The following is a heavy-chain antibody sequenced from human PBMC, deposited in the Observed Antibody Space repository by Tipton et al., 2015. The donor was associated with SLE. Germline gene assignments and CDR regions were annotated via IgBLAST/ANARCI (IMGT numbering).Heavy chain of an antibody. CDR2: IYYSGST. V-gene: IGHV4-31*02. CDR3: ARRDRYYDFWSIPGYFDY. Sequence: LRLSCTVSGGSISSHYWSWIRQHPGKGLEWIGYIYYSGSTYYNPSLKSRVTISVDTSKNQFSLKLSSLTAADTAVYYCARRDRYYDFWSIPGYFDYWGQGTLVTVSS. D-gene: IGHD3-3*01. J-gene: IGHJ4*02. CDR1: GGSISSHY.